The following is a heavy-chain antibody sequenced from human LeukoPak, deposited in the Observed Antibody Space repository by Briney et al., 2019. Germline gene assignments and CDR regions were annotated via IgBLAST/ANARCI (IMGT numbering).Heavy chain of an antibody. J-gene: IGHJ4*02. D-gene: IGHD2-15*01. CDR2: INHSGST. Sequence: SETLSLTCAVYGGSFSGYYWSWIRQPPGKGLEWIGEINHSGSTNYNPSLKSRVTISVDTSKNQFSLKLSSVTAADTAVYYCARACIYCSGGIGTRRDDYWGQGTLVTVSS. V-gene: IGHV4-34*01. CDR3: ARACIYCSGGIGTRRDDY. CDR1: GGSFSGYY.